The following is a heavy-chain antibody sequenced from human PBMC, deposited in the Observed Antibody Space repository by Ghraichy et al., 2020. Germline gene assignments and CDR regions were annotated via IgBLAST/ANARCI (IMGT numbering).Heavy chain of an antibody. CDR2: ISGSGGST. Sequence: GGSLRLSCAASGFTFSSYAMNWVRQAPGKGLEWVSTISGSGGSTYYADSVKGRFTISRDNSKNTLYLQMNSLRAGDTAVYYCAKHLMSDYDFWSGYSRGPFDYWGQGTLVTVSS. V-gene: IGHV3-23*01. J-gene: IGHJ4*02. D-gene: IGHD3-3*01. CDR1: GFTFSSYA. CDR3: AKHLMSDYDFWSGYSRGPFDY.